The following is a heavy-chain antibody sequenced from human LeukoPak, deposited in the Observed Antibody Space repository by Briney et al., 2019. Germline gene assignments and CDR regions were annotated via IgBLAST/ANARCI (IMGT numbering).Heavy chain of an antibody. CDR2: IKKDGSER. CDR1: GFSFSSYW. D-gene: IGHD2-2*01. J-gene: IGHJ4*02. Sequence: SGGSLRLSCGASGFSFSSYWMSWVRQAPGKGLEWVANIKKDGSERNFAESVKGRFTISRDNAKNSLYLQMNSLRVEDTAVYYCASQTSDKAFDGWGQGTLVSVSS. V-gene: IGHV3-7*05. CDR3: ASQTSDKAFDG.